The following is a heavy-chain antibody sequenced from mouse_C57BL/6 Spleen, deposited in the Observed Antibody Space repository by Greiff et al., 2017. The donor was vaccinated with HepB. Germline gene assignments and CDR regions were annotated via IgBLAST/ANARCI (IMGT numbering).Heavy chain of an antibody. J-gene: IGHJ3*01. CDR1: GYTFTSYW. CDR2: IDPSDSYT. CDR3: ARGDDGYYPSWFAY. Sequence: QVQLQQPGAELVRPGTSVKLSCKASGYTFTSYWMHWVKQRPGQGLEWIGVIDPSDSYTNYNQKFKGKATLTVDTSSSTAYMQLSSLTSEDSAVYSCARGDDGYYPSWFAYWGQGTLVPVSA. D-gene: IGHD2-3*01. V-gene: IGHV1-59*01.